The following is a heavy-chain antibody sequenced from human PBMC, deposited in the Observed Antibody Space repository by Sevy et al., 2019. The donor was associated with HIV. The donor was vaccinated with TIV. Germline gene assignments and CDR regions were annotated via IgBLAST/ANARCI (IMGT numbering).Heavy chain of an antibody. CDR3: AIYDIVISAFDI. J-gene: IGHJ3*02. D-gene: IGHD3-9*01. CDR2: FDPEDGET. CDR1: GYTLTELS. V-gene: IGHV1-24*01. Sequence: ASVKVSCKVSGYTLTELSMHWVRQAPGKGLEWMGGFDPEDGETIYSQKFQGRVTMTEDTSTDTAYMELSSLRSEDTAVYYCAIYDIVISAFDIWGQGTMVTVSS.